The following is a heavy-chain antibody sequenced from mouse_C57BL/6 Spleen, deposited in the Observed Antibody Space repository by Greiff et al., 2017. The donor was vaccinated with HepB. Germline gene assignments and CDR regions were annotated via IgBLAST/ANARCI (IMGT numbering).Heavy chain of an antibody. J-gene: IGHJ1*03. CDR2: INPNNGGT. Sequence: VQLQQSGPGLVHPRASLTISCKASGYTIPDDYMNCVLRRNGKSLEWIGDINPNNGGTSYNQKFKGKATLTVDKSSSPTYMELRSLTSEDSAVYYCAIPYYYGLRDWYFGGWGKGITVTDSS. D-gene: IGHD1-1*01. CDR1: GYTIPDDY. CDR3: AIPYYYGLRDWYFGG. V-gene: IGHV1-26*01.